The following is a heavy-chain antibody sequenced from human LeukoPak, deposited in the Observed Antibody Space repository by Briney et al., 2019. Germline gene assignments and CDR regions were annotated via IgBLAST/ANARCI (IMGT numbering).Heavy chain of an antibody. CDR2: IYYSGST. CDR3: ARDLNWFDP. Sequence: SETLSLTCTVSVGSMSSGCYCWSWIRLHPGKGLEWIGYIYYSGSTYYNPSLKSRVTISVDTSKNQFSLKLSSVTAADTAVYYCARDLNWFDPWGQGTLVTVSS. V-gene: IGHV4-31*03. J-gene: IGHJ5*02. CDR1: VGSMSSGCYC.